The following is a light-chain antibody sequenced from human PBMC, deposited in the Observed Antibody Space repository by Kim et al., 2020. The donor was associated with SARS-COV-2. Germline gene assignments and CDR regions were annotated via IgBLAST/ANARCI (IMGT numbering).Light chain of an antibody. CDR2: AAS. J-gene: IGKJ2*01. CDR1: QGISSY. CDR3: QQLNSYPHT. Sequence: DIQLTQSPSFLSASVGDRVTITCRASQGISSYLAWYQQKPGKASKLLIFAASTLQSGVPSRFSGSGSGTEFTLTNSSLQPEDFATYYCQQLNSYPHTFGQETKLEIK. V-gene: IGKV1-9*01.